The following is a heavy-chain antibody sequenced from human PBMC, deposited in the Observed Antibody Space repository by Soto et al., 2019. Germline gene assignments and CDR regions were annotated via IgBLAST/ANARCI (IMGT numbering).Heavy chain of an antibody. V-gene: IGHV1-8*01. J-gene: IGHJ4*02. CDR2: MNPNSGNT. D-gene: IGHD6-19*01. Sequence: ASVKVSCKASGYTFTSYDINWVRQATGQGLEWMGWMNPNSGNTGYAQKFQGRVTMTRNTSISTAYMELSSLRSEDTAVYYCATPLAYSSGWYYFDYWGQGTLVTVPQ. CDR3: ATPLAYSSGWYYFDY. CDR1: GYTFTSYD.